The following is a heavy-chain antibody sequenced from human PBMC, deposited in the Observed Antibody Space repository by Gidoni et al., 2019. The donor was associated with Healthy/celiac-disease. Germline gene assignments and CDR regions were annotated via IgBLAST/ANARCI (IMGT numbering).Heavy chain of an antibody. D-gene: IGHD4-17*01. V-gene: IGHV3-66*01. CDR2: IYSGGST. Sequence: EVQLVESGGGLVQPGGSLRLSCAAYGFTVSSNYMSWVRQAPGKGLEWVSVIYSGGSTYYADSVKGRFTISRDNSKNTLYLQMNSLRAEDTAVYYCARDLTTDDGAFDIWGQGTMVTVSS. J-gene: IGHJ3*02. CDR3: ARDLTTDDGAFDI. CDR1: GFTVSSNY.